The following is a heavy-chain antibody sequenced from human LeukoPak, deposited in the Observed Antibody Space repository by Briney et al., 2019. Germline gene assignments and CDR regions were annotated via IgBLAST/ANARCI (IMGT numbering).Heavy chain of an antibody. CDR2: IIPIFGTA. Sequence: SVKVSCKASGGTFSSYAISWVRQAPGQGLGWMGGIIPIFGTANYAQKFQGRVTITADESTSTAYMELSSLRSEDTAVYYCARDGYYDSSGDQNSDYWGQGTLVTVSS. J-gene: IGHJ4*02. CDR1: GGTFSSYA. D-gene: IGHD3-22*01. CDR3: ARDGYYDSSGDQNSDY. V-gene: IGHV1-69*13.